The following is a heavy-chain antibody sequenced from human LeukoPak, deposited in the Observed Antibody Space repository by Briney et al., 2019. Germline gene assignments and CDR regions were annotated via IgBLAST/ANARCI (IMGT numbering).Heavy chain of an antibody. CDR1: GFTFSDYY. CDR2: ITSSGSSI. Sequence: GGPLRLSCAASGFTFSDYYMSWIRQAPGKGLERVSYITSSGSSIYYADSVRGRVTISRDNAKNSIYLQMASLRAEYTAVYYCARYFYGNSDYWGQGTLVTVSS. D-gene: IGHD2/OR15-2a*01. CDR3: ARYFYGNSDY. J-gene: IGHJ4*02. V-gene: IGHV3-11*01.